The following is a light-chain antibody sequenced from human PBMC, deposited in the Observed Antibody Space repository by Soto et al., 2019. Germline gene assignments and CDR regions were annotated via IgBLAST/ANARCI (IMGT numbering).Light chain of an antibody. CDR2: AAS. Sequence: DIQLTQSPSFLSASVGDRVTITCRTSQDLSSYLAWYQQKPGKAPQLLISAASTLQSGVPSRLSGSGSGNEFDLTISSLQPEDFATYYCQQLKSYPLSFGGGTKVEI. CDR1: QDLSSY. V-gene: IGKV1-9*01. CDR3: QQLKSYPLS. J-gene: IGKJ4*01.